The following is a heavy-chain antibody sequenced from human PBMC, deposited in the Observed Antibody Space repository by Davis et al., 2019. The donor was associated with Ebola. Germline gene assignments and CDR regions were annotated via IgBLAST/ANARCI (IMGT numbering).Heavy chain of an antibody. CDR1: GFTFSNFW. CDR3: ARETSIAARRTQLRYYYGMDV. V-gene: IGHV3-7*03. D-gene: IGHD6-6*01. J-gene: IGHJ6*02. Sequence: GGSLRLSCAVSGFTFSNFWMTWVRQAPGKGLEWVANINQDGSEENYVASVRGRFTISRDNTQNTLYLQMNSLRVDDTAVYYCARETSIAARRTQLRYYYGMDVWGQGTTVTVSS. CDR2: INQDGSEE.